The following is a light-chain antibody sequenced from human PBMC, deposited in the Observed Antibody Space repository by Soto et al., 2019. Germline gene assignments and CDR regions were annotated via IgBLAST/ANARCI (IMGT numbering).Light chain of an antibody. V-gene: IGLV4-69*01. CDR3: QPWGTGIHDV. CDR1: SGHSSYA. CDR2: LNSDGSH. J-gene: IGLJ2*01. Sequence: QSVLTQSPSASASLGAWVKLTCTLSSGHSSYAIAWHQQQPEKGPRYLMKLNSDGSHSKGDGIPDRFSGSSSGAARYLTISSLQAEDEADYYCQPWGTGIHDVFGTGTKLTVL.